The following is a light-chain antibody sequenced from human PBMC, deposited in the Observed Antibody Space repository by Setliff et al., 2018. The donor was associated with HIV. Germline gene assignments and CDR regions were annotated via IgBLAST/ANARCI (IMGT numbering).Light chain of an antibody. CDR1: SSNFGAGYD. V-gene: IGLV1-40*01. J-gene: IGLJ1*01. CDR2: GNN. CDR3: QSYDSSLSAYV. Sequence: VLTQPPSVSGTPGQRVTISCTGSSSNFGAGYDVHWYQQLPGTAPKLLISGNNNRPSGVPDRFSGSKSGTSASLAITGLQAEDEADYYCQSYDSSLSAYVFGTGTRSPS.